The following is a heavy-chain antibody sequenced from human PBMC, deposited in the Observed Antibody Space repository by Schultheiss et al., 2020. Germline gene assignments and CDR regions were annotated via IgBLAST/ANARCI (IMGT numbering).Heavy chain of an antibody. V-gene: IGHV4-39*01. J-gene: IGHJ4*02. D-gene: IGHD5-24*01. CDR2: THYSGTT. CDR1: GGSISGVTYY. Sequence: SETLSLTCTVSGGSISGVTYYWVWIRQPPGKGLEWIASTHYSGTTYYNPSLNSRVTISVDTSKNQFSLKLTSVTAADTAVYYCARYSPRDDRDFDYWGQGTLVTVSS. CDR3: ARYSPRDDRDFDY.